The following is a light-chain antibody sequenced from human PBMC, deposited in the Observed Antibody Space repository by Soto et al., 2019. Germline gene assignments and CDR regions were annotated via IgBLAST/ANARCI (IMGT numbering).Light chain of an antibody. CDR2: SAS. CDR3: QQYKDWPTT. CDR1: QTLDSM. Sequence: IVLTQSPATLSVSPGERATLSCWASQTLDSMVAWYQQKSGQAPRLLIYSASARATGVPARFSGYGSGTDFTLPISRLKSEDLGVYYCQQYKDWPTTFGQGTKVEV. J-gene: IGKJ1*01. V-gene: IGKV3-15*01.